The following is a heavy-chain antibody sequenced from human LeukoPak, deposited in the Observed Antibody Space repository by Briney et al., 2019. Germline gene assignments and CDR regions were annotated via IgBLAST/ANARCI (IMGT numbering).Heavy chain of an antibody. CDR3: ASSTSSGWFHDAFDI. Sequence: PSETLSLTCTVSGGSISSYYWSWIRQPPGKGLEWIGYIYYSGSTNYNPSLKSRVTISVDTSKNQFSLKLSSVTAADTAVYYCASSTSSGWFHDAFDIWGQGTMVTVSP. D-gene: IGHD6-19*01. CDR1: GGSISSYY. J-gene: IGHJ3*02. CDR2: IYYSGST. V-gene: IGHV4-59*01.